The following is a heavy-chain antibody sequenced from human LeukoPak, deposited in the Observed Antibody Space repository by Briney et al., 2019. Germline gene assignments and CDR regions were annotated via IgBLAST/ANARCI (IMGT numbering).Heavy chain of an antibody. D-gene: IGHD2-21*02. CDR3: ARELCGGDCYLSRWFDP. CDR2: IYTSGST. Sequence: SETLSLTCTVSGGSISSYYWSWIRQPPGKGLEWIGYIYTSGSTNYNPSLKSRVTISVDTSKNQFSLKLSSVTAADTAMYYCARELCGGDCYLSRWFDPWGQGTLVTVSS. V-gene: IGHV4-4*09. CDR1: GGSISSYY. J-gene: IGHJ5*02.